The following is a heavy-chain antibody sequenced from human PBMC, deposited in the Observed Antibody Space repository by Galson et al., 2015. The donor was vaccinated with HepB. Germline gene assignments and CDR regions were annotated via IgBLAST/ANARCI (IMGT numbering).Heavy chain of an antibody. CDR1: GFTFSSYA. V-gene: IGHV3-23*01. CDR2: ISGSGGST. J-gene: IGHJ4*02. CDR3: AKDLIVWWLIFDY. Sequence: SLRLSCAASGFTFSSYAMSWVRQAPGKGLEWVSAISGSGGSTYYADSVKGRFTISRDNSKNTLYLQMNSLRAEDTAVYYCAKDLIVWWLIFDYWGQGTLVTVSS. D-gene: IGHD5-12*01.